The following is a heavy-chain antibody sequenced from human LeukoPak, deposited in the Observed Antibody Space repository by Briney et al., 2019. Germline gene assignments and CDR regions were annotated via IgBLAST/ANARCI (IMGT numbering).Heavy chain of an antibody. V-gene: IGHV4-30-2*01. CDR1: GDSISSGGYY. J-gene: IGHJ4*02. D-gene: IGHD5-12*01. CDR3: ARDGYSGQDSRY. CDR2: IYHSGST. Sequence: TSQTLSLTCTVSGDSISSGGYYWSWIRQPPGKGLEWIGYIYHSGSTKYNPSLKSRVTISVDTSKNQFSLKLSSVTAADTALYYCARDGYSGQDSRYWGQGTLVTVSS.